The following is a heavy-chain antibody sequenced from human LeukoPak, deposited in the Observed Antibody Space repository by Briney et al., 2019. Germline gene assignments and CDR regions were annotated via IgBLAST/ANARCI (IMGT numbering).Heavy chain of an antibody. D-gene: IGHD2-2*01. CDR1: GGSFSGYY. Sequence: SETLSLTCAVYGGSFSGYYWSWIRQPPGKGLEWIGEINHSGSTNYNPSLKSRVTISVGTSKNQFSLKLSSVTAADTAVYYCASGEYCSSTSCFGAFDIWGQGTMVTVSS. CDR2: INHSGST. V-gene: IGHV4-34*01. CDR3: ASGEYCSSTSCFGAFDI. J-gene: IGHJ3*02.